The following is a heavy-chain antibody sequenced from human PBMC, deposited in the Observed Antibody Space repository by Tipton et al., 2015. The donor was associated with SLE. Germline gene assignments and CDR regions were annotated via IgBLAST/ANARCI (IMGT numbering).Heavy chain of an antibody. V-gene: IGHV4-4*09. J-gene: IGHJ4*02. CDR2: IYTSGST. D-gene: IGHD3-10*01. CDR1: GGSISSYY. CDR3: AREGDSGSYIDF. Sequence: TLSLTCTVSGGSISSYYWSWIRQSAGKGLEWIGYIYTSGSTNYNPSLKSRVTISVDTSKNQFSLKLSSVTAADTAVYYCAREGDSGSYIDFWGQGTLVTVSS.